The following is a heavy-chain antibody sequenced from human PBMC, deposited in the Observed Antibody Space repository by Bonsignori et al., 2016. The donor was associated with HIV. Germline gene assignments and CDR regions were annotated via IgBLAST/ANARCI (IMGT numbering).Heavy chain of an antibody. CDR3: ARGRHWNPDY. D-gene: IGHD1-1*01. CDR2: INPNNDNT. V-gene: IGHV1-8*03. Sequence: QVQLVQSGAEVKKPGASVTVSCKASGYTFNDYDINWVRQASGQGLEWVGWINPNNDNTGIAQKFQGRLTITRDTSMSTVYLELSSLRSEDTDMYYCARGRHWNPDYWGQGTLVTV. J-gene: IGHJ4*02. CDR1: GYTFNDYD.